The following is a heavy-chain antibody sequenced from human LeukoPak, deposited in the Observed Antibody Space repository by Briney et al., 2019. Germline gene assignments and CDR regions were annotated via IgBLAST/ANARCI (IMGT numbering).Heavy chain of an antibody. CDR2: IYFSGST. V-gene: IGHV4-39*07. J-gene: IGHJ4*02. Sequence: SSETLSLTCTVSGDSISSSNCYWGWIRQPPGKGLEWIGSIYFSGSTNYNPSLKSRVTISVDTSKNQFSLKLSSVTAADTAVYYCARGSTYYYGSGSYYIDYWGQGTLVTVSS. CDR3: ARGSTYYYGSGSYYIDY. D-gene: IGHD3-10*01. CDR1: GDSISSSNCY.